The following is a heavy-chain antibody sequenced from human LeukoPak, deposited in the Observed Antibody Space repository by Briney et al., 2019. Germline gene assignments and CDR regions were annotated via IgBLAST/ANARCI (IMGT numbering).Heavy chain of an antibody. CDR3: AKGIYDYALDF. Sequence: GGSLRLSCAASGFTFNYYAMTWVRQAPGKGLEWVSLISASGSNTYYAGSVKGRFFISRDNSKNTLNLQMSSLRAEDTALYYCAKGIYDYALDFWGQGALVTVSS. CDR1: GFTFNYYA. J-gene: IGHJ4*02. V-gene: IGHV3-23*01. CDR2: ISASGSNT. D-gene: IGHD4/OR15-4a*01.